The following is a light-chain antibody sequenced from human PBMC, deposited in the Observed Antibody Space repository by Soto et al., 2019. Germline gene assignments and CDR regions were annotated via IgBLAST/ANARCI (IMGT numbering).Light chain of an antibody. J-gene: IGLJ7*01. V-gene: IGLV2-14*01. CDR3: SSYTSSSTGV. CDR1: SSDVGSYNY. CDR2: EVS. Sequence: QSALTQPASLSGSPGQSITISCTGTSSDVGSYNYVSWYQQHPGKAPKLMIYEVSNRPSGVSDRFSGSKSGNTASLTISGLQSEDEADYYCSSYTSSSTGVFGGGTQLTVL.